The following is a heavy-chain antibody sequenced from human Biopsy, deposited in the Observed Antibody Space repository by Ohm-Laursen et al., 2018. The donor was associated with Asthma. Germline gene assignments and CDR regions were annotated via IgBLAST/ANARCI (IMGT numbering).Heavy chain of an antibody. D-gene: IGHD5-12*01. CDR1: GFTFGTYD. J-gene: IGHJ4*02. Sequence: GSLRLSCAASGFTFGTYDMTWVRQAAGKGLEWVANIKLDGGVTKYVDSVRGRFTISRDNSKNTLYLQMNSLRTEDTAVYYCAKRRGYSGHDNDYWGQGTLVIVSS. V-gene: IGHV3-7*02. CDR2: IKLDGGVT. CDR3: AKRRGYSGHDNDY.